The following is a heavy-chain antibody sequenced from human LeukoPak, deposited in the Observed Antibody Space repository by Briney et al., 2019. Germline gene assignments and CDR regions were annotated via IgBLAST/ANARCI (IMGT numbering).Heavy chain of an antibody. V-gene: IGHV3-23*01. CDR2: ISGSGDST. CDR1: GFTFSTYA. Sequence: GGFLRLSCAASGFTFSTYAMSWVRQAPGKGLEWVSSISGSGDSTYYGDSVKGRFTISRDNSKNTLFLQMNSLRAEDTAVYYCAKWARNYGDYRAFDYWGQGTLVTVSS. J-gene: IGHJ4*02. D-gene: IGHD4-17*01. CDR3: AKWARNYGDYRAFDY.